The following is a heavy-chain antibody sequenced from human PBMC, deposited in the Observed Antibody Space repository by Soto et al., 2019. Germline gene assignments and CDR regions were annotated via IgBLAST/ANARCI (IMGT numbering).Heavy chain of an antibody. CDR3: AHMAGENDSSGYYYPHYFDY. Sequence: QITLKESGPTLVKPTQTLTLTCTFSGFSLSTSGVGVGWIRQPPGKALEWLALIYWDDDKRYSPSLKSRLTITNDTSKNQVILTMTNMDPVDTATYYCAHMAGENDSSGYYYPHYFDYWGQGTLVTVAS. J-gene: IGHJ4*02. V-gene: IGHV2-5*02. CDR1: GFSLSTSGVG. CDR2: IYWDDDK. D-gene: IGHD3-22*01.